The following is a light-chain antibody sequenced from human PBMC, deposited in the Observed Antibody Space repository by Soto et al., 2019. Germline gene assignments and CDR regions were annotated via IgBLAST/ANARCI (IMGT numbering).Light chain of an antibody. Sequence: QSVLTQPPSESGTPGQRVTISCSGSSSNIASNTVNWFQQLPGTAPKLLIYSNNQRPSGVPDRFSGSRSGTSASLAISGLQSEDEAYYYCAAWDDSLNGYVFGTGTKVTFL. CDR1: SSNIASNT. V-gene: IGLV1-44*01. CDR2: SNN. CDR3: AAWDDSLNGYV. J-gene: IGLJ1*01.